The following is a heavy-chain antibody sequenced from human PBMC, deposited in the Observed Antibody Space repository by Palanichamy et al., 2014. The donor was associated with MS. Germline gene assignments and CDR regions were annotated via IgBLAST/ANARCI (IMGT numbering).Heavy chain of an antibody. CDR1: GGSISGTAYY. CDR2: IYHSGDT. D-gene: IGHD1-26*01. Sequence: QLQLQESGPGLVKPSETLSLTYTVSGGSISGTAYYWAWIRQPPGKGLEWIGDIYHSGDTNYSPSLQSRGTISVDTSKNQFSLKLASVTAVDTAVYFCARIVWSFADYWGQGALVTVSS. CDR3: ARIVWSFADY. V-gene: IGHV4-39*01. J-gene: IGHJ4*02.